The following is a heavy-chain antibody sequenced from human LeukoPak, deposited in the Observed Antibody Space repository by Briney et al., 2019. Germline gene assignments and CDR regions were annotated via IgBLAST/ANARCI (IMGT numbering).Heavy chain of an antibody. CDR1: GYTFTSYY. Sequence: GASVKVSCKASGYTFTSYYITWVRQAPGQGLEWVGWISAYNGRTNYAQKFQGRVTITADESTSTAYMELSSLRSEDTAVYYCARDIDWFDPWGQGTLVTVSS. CDR3: ARDIDWFDP. V-gene: IGHV1-18*01. CDR2: ISAYNGRT. J-gene: IGHJ5*02. D-gene: IGHD1-26*01.